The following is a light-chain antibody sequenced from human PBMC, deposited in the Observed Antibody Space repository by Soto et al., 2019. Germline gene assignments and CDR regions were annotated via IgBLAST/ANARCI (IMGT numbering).Light chain of an antibody. Sequence: DIQLTQSPSFLSASVGDRVTITCRASQGISSYLAWYQQKPGKAPKLLIYGTSTLQSGVPSRFSGSGSGTGFTLASSSLQPEDFATYYCQQLDSYPDTFGQGTKLE. V-gene: IGKV1-9*01. CDR3: QQLDSYPDT. CDR2: GTS. J-gene: IGKJ2*01. CDR1: QGISSY.